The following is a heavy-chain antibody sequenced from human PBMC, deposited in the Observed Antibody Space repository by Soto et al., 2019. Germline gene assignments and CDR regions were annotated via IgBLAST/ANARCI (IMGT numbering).Heavy chain of an antibody. CDR3: ARDPRAVRAFDI. Sequence: PGGSLRLSCAASGFTFSSYSMNWVRQAPGKGLEWVSSISSSSSYIYYADSVKGRFTISRDNAKNSLYLQMNSLRAEDTAVYYCARDPRAVRAFDIWGQGTMVTVSS. J-gene: IGHJ3*02. CDR2: ISSSSSYI. D-gene: IGHD3-10*01. CDR1: GFTFSSYS. V-gene: IGHV3-21*01.